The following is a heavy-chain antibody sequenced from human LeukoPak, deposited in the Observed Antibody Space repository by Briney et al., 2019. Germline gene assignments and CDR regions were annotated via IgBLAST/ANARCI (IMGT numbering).Heavy chain of an antibody. CDR1: GCTFSSYA. CDR2: IIPIFGTA. V-gene: IGHV1-69*05. CDR3: ARVLGVGHRGYPFDY. Sequence: SVKVSCKASGCTFSSYAISWVRQAPGQGLEWMGGIIPIFGTANYAQKFQGRVTITTDESTSTAYMELSSLVSEATDGYYCARVLGVGHRGYPFDYWGQGTLVTVSS. D-gene: IGHD3-10*01. J-gene: IGHJ4*02.